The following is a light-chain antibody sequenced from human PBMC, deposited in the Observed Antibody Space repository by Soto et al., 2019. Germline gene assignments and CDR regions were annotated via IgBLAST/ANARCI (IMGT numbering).Light chain of an antibody. CDR3: QKYDNLPLN. Sequence: EIQMTQSPSTLSASVGYIFTITCRASQGISNSLAWYQQKPGKAPKLLIYDASNLETGVPSRFSGSGSGTDFTFTISSLQPEDIATYYCQKYDNLPLNCGGGNMGAIK. V-gene: IGKV1-33*01. CDR2: DAS. J-gene: IGKJ4*01. CDR1: QGISNS.